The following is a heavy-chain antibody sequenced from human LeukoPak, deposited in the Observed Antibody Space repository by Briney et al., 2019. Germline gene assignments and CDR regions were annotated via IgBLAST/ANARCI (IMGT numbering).Heavy chain of an antibody. CDR2: IYSGGST. Sequence: GGSLRLSCAASGFTVSSNYMSWVRQAPGKGLEWVSVIYSGGSTYYADSVKGRFTISRDNSKNTLYLQMNSLRAEDTAVYYCARSRAQAIYFDYWGQGTLVTVSS. CDR3: ARSRAQAIYFDY. V-gene: IGHV3-66*01. J-gene: IGHJ4*02. CDR1: GFTVSSNY.